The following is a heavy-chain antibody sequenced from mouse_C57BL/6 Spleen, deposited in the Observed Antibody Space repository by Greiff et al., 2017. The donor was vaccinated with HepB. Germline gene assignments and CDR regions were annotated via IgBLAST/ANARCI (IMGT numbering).Heavy chain of an antibody. D-gene: IGHD2-1*01. Sequence: QVQLQQSGPELVKPGASVKISCKASGYAFSSSWMNWVKQRPGKGLEWIGRIYPGDGDPNDNGKFKGKATLTAYKSSSTAYMQLSSLTSEDSAVYFCARGGMVTTAFYYAMDYWGQGTSVTVSS. V-gene: IGHV1-82*01. CDR3: ARGGMVTTAFYYAMDY. CDR1: GYAFSSSW. CDR2: IYPGDGDP. J-gene: IGHJ4*01.